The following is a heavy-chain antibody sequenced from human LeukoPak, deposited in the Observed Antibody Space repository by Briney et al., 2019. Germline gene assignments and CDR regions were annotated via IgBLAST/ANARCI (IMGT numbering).Heavy chain of an antibody. J-gene: IGHJ6*02. Sequence: SETLSLTCTVSGGSISSYYWSWIRQPPGKGLEWIGYIYYSGSTNYNPSLKSRVTISVDTSKNQFSLKLSSVTAADTAVYYCARVIAAAGTVTLDYWGQGTTVTVSS. CDR2: IYYSGST. CDR1: GGSISSYY. V-gene: IGHV4-59*01. D-gene: IGHD6-13*01. CDR3: ARVIAAAGTVTLDY.